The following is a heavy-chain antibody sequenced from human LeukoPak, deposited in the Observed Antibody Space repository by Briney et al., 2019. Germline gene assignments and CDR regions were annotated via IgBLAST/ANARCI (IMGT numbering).Heavy chain of an antibody. D-gene: IGHD6-13*01. CDR2: IYYSGST. V-gene: IGHV4-59*12. Sequence: SETLSLTCTVSGASISSDYWSWIRQPPGKGLEWIGYIYYSGSTNYNPSLKSRVTMSVDTSKNQFSLKLSSVTAADTAVYYCARGPSAAAGPYWYFDLWGRGTLVTVSS. J-gene: IGHJ2*01. CDR1: GASISSDY. CDR3: ARGPSAAAGPYWYFDL.